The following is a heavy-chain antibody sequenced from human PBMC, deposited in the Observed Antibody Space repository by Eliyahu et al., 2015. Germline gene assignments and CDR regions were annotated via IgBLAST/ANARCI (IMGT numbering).Heavy chain of an antibody. D-gene: IGHD5-18*01. J-gene: IGHJ4*02. V-gene: IGHV3-23*01. CDR2: ISGSGGST. CDR1: GFXFSSYA. Sequence: EVQLLESGGGLVQPGGSLRXSCAASGFXFSSYAMXWXRPAPGKGLEWVSAISGSGGSTYYADSVKGRFTISRDNSKNTLYLQMNSLRAEDTAVYYCAKDQRRYSYAQWVLLDYWGQGTLVTVSS. CDR3: AKDQRRYSYAQWVLLDY.